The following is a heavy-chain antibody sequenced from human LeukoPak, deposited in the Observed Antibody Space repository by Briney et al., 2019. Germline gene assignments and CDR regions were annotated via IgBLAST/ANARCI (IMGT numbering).Heavy chain of an antibody. Sequence: PSETLSLTCTVSGGSISSSSYYWGWIRQPPGKGLEWIGSIYYSGSTYYNPSLKSRVTISVDTSKNQFSLKLSSVTAADTAVYYCARDHPAMSRFDPWGQGTLVTVSS. CDR3: ARDHPAMSRFDP. CDR2: IYYSGST. V-gene: IGHV4-39*07. J-gene: IGHJ5*02. CDR1: GGSISSSSYY.